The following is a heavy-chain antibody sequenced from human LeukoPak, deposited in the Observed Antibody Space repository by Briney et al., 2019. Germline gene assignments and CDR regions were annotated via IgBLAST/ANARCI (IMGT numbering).Heavy chain of an antibody. CDR2: IIPIFVRA. J-gene: IGHJ4*02. CDR1: GGTFSNYA. V-gene: IGHV1-69*13. CDR3: ARAGYNGTYWAY. D-gene: IGHD1-26*01. Sequence: ASVKVSCKASGGTFSNYAISWVRQAPGQGLEWMGGIIPIFVRANYAQMFQGRVTITADESTTTAYMELSSLRAEDTAVYYCARAGYNGTYWAYWGQGTLVTVSS.